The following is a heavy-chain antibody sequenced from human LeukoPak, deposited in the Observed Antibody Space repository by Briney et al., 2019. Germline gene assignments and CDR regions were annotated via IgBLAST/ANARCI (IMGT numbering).Heavy chain of an antibody. J-gene: IGHJ3*02. CDR3: ARSFGGASSYSGGYYSLDI. D-gene: IGHD1-26*01. CDR2: INPSGGST. CDR1: GYTFTSYY. Sequence: ASVKVSCKASGYTFTSYYMHWVRQAPGQGLEWMGIINPSGGSTSYAQKFQGRVTMTRDTSTSTVYMELSSLRSEDTAVYYCARSFGGASSYSGGYYSLDIWGQGTMVTVSS. V-gene: IGHV1-46*01.